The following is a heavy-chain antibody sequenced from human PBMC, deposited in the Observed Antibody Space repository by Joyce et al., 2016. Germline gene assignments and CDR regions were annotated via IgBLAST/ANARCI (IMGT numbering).Heavy chain of an antibody. J-gene: IGHJ4*02. CDR1: GFTFSSYW. D-gene: IGHD4-23*01. V-gene: IGHV3-74*03. Sequence: EVQLVESGGGLVQPGGSLRLSCAASGFTFSSYWMYWVRKAPGKGLVWVSRINRDGSSMTNAGSVKGRFTSSRDNAKNTLYLQMNSLRAEDTAVYYCARLRRWSGPSDCWGQGTLVTVSS. CDR2: INRDGSSM. CDR3: ARLRRWSGPSDC.